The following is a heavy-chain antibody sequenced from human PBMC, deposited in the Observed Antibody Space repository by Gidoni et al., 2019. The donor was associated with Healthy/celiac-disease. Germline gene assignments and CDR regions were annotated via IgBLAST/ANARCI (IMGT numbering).Heavy chain of an antibody. J-gene: IGHJ4*02. CDR2: ISYDGSNK. Sequence: QVQLVESGGGVVQPGRSLRLSCAASGFTFSSSGMHWVSQAPGRWLEWVAVISYDGSNKYYADSVKGRVTISRDNSKNTLYLQMNSLRAEDTAVYYCAKRKDYYDSSGYCEMDYWGQGTLVTVSS. V-gene: IGHV3-30*18. D-gene: IGHD3-22*01. CDR3: AKRKDYYDSSGYCEMDY. CDR1: GFTFSSSG.